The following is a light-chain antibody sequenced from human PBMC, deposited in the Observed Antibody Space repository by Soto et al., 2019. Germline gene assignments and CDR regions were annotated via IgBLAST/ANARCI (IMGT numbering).Light chain of an antibody. V-gene: IGLV1-47*01. Sequence: QSVLTQPPSASGTPGQRIIISCSGSSSDIGTNYVYWYQQLPGTAPKLLIYRNNQRPSGVPDRFSGSKSGTSASLAISGLRSEDEADYHCAAWDDSLSGFYVFGPGTKLTVL. CDR2: RNN. CDR1: SSDIGTNY. CDR3: AAWDDSLSGFYV. J-gene: IGLJ1*01.